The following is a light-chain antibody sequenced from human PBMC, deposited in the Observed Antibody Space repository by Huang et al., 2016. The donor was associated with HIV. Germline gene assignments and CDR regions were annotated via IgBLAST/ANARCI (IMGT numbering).Light chain of an antibody. CDR1: QNIGSN. J-gene: IGKJ4*01. Sequence: EIVMTQSPATLSVSPGERATLHCRASQNIGSNLAWYQQKSGQVPGVVIYGTSIRASGIPARFSGSGSETEFTLTISSLQSEDFAVYYCQQYTKWPLTFGGGTKVEIK. CDR3: QQYTKWPLT. V-gene: IGKV3-15*01. CDR2: GTS.